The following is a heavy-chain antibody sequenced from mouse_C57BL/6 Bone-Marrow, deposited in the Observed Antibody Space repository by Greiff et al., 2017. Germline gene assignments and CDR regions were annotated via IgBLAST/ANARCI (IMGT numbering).Heavy chain of an antibody. J-gene: IGHJ1*03. CDR3: ARDARDHWYFDV. CDR2: SRNKANDYTT. CDR1: GFTFSDFY. V-gene: IGHV7-1*01. Sequence: EVQLVESGGGLVQSGRSLRLSCATSGFTFSDFYMEWVRQAPGKGLEWIAASRNKANDYTTEYSASVKGRFIVSRDTSQSILYLQMNALRAEDTAIYYCARDARDHWYFDVWGTGTTVTVSS.